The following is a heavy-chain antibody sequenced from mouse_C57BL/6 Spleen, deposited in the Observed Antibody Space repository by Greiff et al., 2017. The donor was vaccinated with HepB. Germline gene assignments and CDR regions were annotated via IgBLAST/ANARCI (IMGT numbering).Heavy chain of an antibody. CDR2: IYTSDSET. CDR1: GYTFTSYW. V-gene: IGHV1-61*01. D-gene: IGHD1-1*01. CDR3: ARDYYGSSPFAY. Sequence: QVQLQQPGAELVRPGSSVKLSCKASGYTFTSYWMDWVKQRPGQGLEWIGNIYTSDSETHYNQKFKDKATLTVDKSSSTAYMQLSSLTSEDSAVYYCARDYYGSSPFAYWGQGTLVTVSA. J-gene: IGHJ3*01.